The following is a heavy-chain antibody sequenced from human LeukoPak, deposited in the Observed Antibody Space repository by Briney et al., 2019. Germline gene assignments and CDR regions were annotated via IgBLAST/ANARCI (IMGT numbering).Heavy chain of an antibody. D-gene: IGHD1-14*01. CDR3: ARETGTTTSAEFEF. Sequence: GGSLRLSCTASGFPFSTFTMNWVRQAPGKGLEWLSFIVRSDGPIYYADSVKGRFTISRDNAKNSLYLQMNSLTVEDTAVYYCARETGTTTSAEFEFWGQGTLVTVSS. CDR1: GFPFSTFT. J-gene: IGHJ4*02. CDR2: IVRSDGPI. V-gene: IGHV3-48*03.